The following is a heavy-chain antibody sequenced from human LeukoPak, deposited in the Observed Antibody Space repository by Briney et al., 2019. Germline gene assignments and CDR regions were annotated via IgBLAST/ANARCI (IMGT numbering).Heavy chain of an antibody. D-gene: IGHD2-2*01. CDR1: GFTFTSSA. V-gene: IGHV1-58*02. Sequence: GTSVKVSCKASGFTFTSSAMQWVRQARGQRLEWIGWFVVGSGNTNYAQKFQERVTITRDMPTSTAYMELSSLRSEDTAVYYCAADYLVPAALDPWGQGTLVTVSS. CDR3: AADYLVPAALDP. CDR2: FVVGSGNT. J-gene: IGHJ5*02.